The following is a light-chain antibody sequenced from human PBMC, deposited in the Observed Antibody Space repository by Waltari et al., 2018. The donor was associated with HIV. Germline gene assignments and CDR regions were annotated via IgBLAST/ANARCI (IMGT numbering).Light chain of an antibody. Sequence: EIVMTQSPATLSVSPGGRATLFCRASQSVSSNLAWYQQKPGQGPRLLIYGATTRATGFPARFGGSGSGTEFTLTISSLQSEDFGVYYCQQYNKGSLGITFGQGTRLEI. CDR2: GAT. CDR1: QSVSSN. CDR3: QQYNKGSLGIT. V-gene: IGKV3-15*01. J-gene: IGKJ5*01.